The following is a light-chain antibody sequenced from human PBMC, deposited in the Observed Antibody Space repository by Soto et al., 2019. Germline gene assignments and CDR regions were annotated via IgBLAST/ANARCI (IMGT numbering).Light chain of an antibody. J-gene: IGKJ1*01. CDR2: GAS. Sequence: EILLTQSPGTLSLSAGERATLSCRASQSLSNNYLAWYQQRPGQAPRLLIYGASSRATGIPDRFSGSGSGTDFTLTISRLEPEDVAMYYCQQSADSWTFGQGTQVEVK. CDR3: QQSADSWT. CDR1: QSLSNNY. V-gene: IGKV3-20*01.